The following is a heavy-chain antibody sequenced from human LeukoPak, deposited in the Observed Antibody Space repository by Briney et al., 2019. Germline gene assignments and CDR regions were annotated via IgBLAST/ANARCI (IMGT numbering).Heavy chain of an antibody. D-gene: IGHD2-15*01. CDR3: ARAIRDGNWYFDL. CDR2: VYYSGST. CDR1: GGSISSSSYY. J-gene: IGHJ2*01. V-gene: IGHV4-39*07. Sequence: SETLSLTCTVSGGSISSSSYYWGWIRQPPGKGLEWIGSVYYSGSTYYSPSLKSRVTISVDTSKNQFSLKLSSVTAADTAVYYCARAIRDGNWYFDLWGRGTLVTVSS.